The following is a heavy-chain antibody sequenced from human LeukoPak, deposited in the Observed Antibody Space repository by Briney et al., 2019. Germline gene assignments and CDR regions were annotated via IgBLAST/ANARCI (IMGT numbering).Heavy chain of an antibody. CDR1: GGSFSGYY. CDR2: INHSGST. V-gene: IGHV4-34*01. D-gene: IGHD3-10*01. J-gene: IGHJ4*02. Sequence: SETLSLTCAVYGGSFSGYYWSWIRQPPGKGLEWIGEINHSGSTNYNPSLKSRVTISVDTSKNQFSLKLSSVTAADTAVYYCAKGGLGSYPNWGQGTLVTVSS. CDR3: AKGGLGSYPN.